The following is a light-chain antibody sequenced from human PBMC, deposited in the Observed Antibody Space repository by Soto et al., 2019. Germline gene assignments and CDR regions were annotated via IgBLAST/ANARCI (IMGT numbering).Light chain of an antibody. CDR3: QQSYNTLSIT. J-gene: IGKJ5*01. CDR1: ESIARH. V-gene: IGKV1-39*01. CDR2: AAS. Sequence: DIQMTQSPSSLSASVGDRITITCRASESIARHLNWYQQKPGKAPNLLIYAASNLQNGVPLRFRGGGSGTDVTLTIINLQPEDFATYYCQQSYNTLSITFGQGTRLEIK.